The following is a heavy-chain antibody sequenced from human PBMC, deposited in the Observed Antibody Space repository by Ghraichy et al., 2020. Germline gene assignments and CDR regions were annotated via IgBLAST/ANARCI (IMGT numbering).Heavy chain of an antibody. J-gene: IGHJ4*02. Sequence: SETLSLTCAVSGGSVKSYYWTWIRVPPGKGPEWVGYVYTSGSTEYSPSLKGRVTISADTSRNLLSLRVNSVTAADTAVYYCAGGRRSYYYFDYWGQGTLVTVSS. CDR2: VYTSGST. CDR1: GGSVKSYY. D-gene: IGHD1-26*01. CDR3: AGGRRSYYYFDY. V-gene: IGHV4-59*02.